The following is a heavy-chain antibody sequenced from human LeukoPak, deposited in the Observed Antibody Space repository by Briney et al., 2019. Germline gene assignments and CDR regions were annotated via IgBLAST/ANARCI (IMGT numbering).Heavy chain of an antibody. CDR3: AKGAPYDFWSGSDGFDP. J-gene: IGHJ5*02. V-gene: IGHV3-23*01. CDR2: ISGSGGST. D-gene: IGHD3-3*01. CDR1: GFTFSSYA. Sequence: PGGSLRLSCAASGFTFSSYAMSWVRQAPGKGLEWVSAISGSGGSTYYADSVKGRFTISRDNSKNTLYLQMNSLRAEDTAVYYCAKGAPYDFWSGSDGFDPWGQGTLVTVSS.